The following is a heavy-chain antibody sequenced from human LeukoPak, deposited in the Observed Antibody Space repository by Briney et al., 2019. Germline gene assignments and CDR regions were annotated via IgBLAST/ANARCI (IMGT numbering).Heavy chain of an antibody. CDR3: ARRWGNTVGVTYEY. CDR1: GSSITSVSHY. J-gene: IGHJ4*02. V-gene: IGHV4-39*01. D-gene: IGHD1-26*01. Sequence: PSETLSLTCTISGSSITSVSHYWGWIRQPPGKGLEWIGDIYYTGSTYYSPSLRSRVTMSVHTSENQFSLRLNSVTAVDTAVYYCARRWGNTVGVTYEYGGQGTLVTVSS. CDR2: IYYTGST.